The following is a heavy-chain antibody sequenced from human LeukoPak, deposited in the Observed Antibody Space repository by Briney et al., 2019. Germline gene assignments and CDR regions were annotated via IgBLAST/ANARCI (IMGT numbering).Heavy chain of an antibody. D-gene: IGHD3-10*01. J-gene: IGHJ3*02. V-gene: IGHV1-2*02. CDR3: ARVLWSFDSNAFDI. CDR2: INPNSGGT. Sequence: ASVKVSCKASGYTFTGYYMHWVRQAPGQGLEWMGWINPNSGGTNYAQKFQGRVTMTRDTSISTAYMELSRLRSDDTAVYYCARVLWSFDSNAFDIWGQGTMVTVSS. CDR1: GYTFTGYY.